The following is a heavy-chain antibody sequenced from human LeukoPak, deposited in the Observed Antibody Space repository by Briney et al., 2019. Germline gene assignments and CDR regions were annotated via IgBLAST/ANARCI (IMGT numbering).Heavy chain of an antibody. CDR1: GFTFSSAW. Sequence: GGSLRLSCAASGFTFSSAWMHWVRQAPGTGLVWVSRITDDATTTYADAVRGRFTISRDNAKNILYLQMNSLRAEDTAVYYCVRDRVGPDYWGQGALVTVSS. V-gene: IGHV3-74*03. CDR2: ITDDATT. CDR3: VRDRVGPDY. D-gene: IGHD1-26*01. J-gene: IGHJ4*02.